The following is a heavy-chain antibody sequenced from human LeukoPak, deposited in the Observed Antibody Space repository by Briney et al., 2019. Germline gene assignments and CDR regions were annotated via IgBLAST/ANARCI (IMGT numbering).Heavy chain of an antibody. CDR2: INHSGST. Sequence: SETLSLTCAVYGGSFSGYYWSWIRQPPGKGLEWIGEINHSGSTNYNPSLKSRVTISVDTSKNQFSLKLSSVTAADTAVHYCARGQQLEAYFDYWGQGTLVTVSS. CDR1: GGSFSGYY. V-gene: IGHV4-34*01. J-gene: IGHJ4*02. D-gene: IGHD6-13*01. CDR3: ARGQQLEAYFDY.